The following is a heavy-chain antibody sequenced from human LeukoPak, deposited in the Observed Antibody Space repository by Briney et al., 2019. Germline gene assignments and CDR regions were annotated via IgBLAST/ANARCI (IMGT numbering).Heavy chain of an antibody. V-gene: IGHV1-18*01. D-gene: IGHD2-8*01. J-gene: IGHJ4*02. CDR1: GYTFTSYG. Sequence: ASVKVSCKASGYTFTSYGISWVRQAPGQGLEWMGWISAYNGNTNYAQKLQGRVTMTTDISTSTAYMELRSLRSDDTAVYYCARDRRMVYAPYFDYWGQGTLVTVSS. CDR2: ISAYNGNT. CDR3: ARDRRMVYAPYFDY.